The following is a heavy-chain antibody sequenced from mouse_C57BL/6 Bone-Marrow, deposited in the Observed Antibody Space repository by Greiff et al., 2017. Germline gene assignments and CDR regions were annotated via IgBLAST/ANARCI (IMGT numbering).Heavy chain of an antibody. CDR2: IYPRSGNT. Sequence: VQGVESGAELARPGASVKLSCKASGYTFTSYGISWVKQRTGQGLEWIGEIYPRSGNTYYHEKFKGKATLTADKSSSTAYMELRSLTSEDSAVYFCAKPLQIYYDSSSYLYAMDYWGQGTSVTVSS. V-gene: IGHV1-81*01. J-gene: IGHJ4*01. CDR3: AKPLQIYYDSSSYLYAMDY. D-gene: IGHD1-1*01. CDR1: GYTFTSYG.